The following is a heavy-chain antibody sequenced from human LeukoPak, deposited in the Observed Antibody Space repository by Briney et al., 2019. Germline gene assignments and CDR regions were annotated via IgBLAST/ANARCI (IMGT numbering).Heavy chain of an antibody. CDR2: IKQDGSEK. CDR3: ASEDCSGGSCYLDY. D-gene: IGHD2-15*01. V-gene: IGHV3-7*01. J-gene: IGHJ4*02. CDR1: GFTFSSYW. Sequence: GGSLRLSCAASGFTFSSYWMSWVRQAPGKGREWVANIKQDGSEKYYVDSVKGRFTISRDNAKNSLYLQMNSLRAEDTAVYYCASEDCSGGSCYLDYWGQGTLVTVSS.